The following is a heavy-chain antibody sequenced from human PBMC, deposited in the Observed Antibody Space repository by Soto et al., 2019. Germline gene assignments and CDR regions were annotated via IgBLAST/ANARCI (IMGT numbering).Heavy chain of an antibody. Sequence: SGGSLRLSCAASGFTFDDYAMHWVRQAPGKGLEWVSGISWNSGSIGFADSVKGRFTISRDNAKNSLYLQMNSLRAEDTALYYCARGGIAVAGTYFDYWGQGTLVTVSS. D-gene: IGHD6-19*01. V-gene: IGHV3-9*01. CDR3: ARGGIAVAGTYFDY. CDR1: GFTFDDYA. J-gene: IGHJ4*02. CDR2: ISWNSGSI.